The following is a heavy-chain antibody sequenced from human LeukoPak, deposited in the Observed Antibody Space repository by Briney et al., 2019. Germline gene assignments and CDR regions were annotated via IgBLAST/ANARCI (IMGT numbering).Heavy chain of an antibody. V-gene: IGHV3-23*01. CDR2: ISGSGGST. CDR1: GFTFSSYA. J-gene: IGHJ6*03. CDR3: AKEGDYVWGDYYYYMDV. D-gene: IGHD3-16*01. Sequence: GGSLRLSCAASGFTFSSYAMSWVRQPPGNGLEWVSAISGSGGSTYYADSVKGRFTISRDNSKNTLYLQMNSLRAEDTAVYYCAKEGDYVWGDYYYYMDVWGKGTTVTVSS.